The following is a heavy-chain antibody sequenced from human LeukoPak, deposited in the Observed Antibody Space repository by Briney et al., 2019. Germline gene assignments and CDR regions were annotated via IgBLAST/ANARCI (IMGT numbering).Heavy chain of an antibody. CDR1: GFTFSNNG. CDR3: ARSPGPAAVAFDY. V-gene: IGHV3-30*19. CDR2: ISFDGSEK. J-gene: IGHJ4*02. D-gene: IGHD6-13*01. Sequence: GGSLRLSCAASGFTFSNNGMHWVRQTPGKGLEWVASISFDGSEKYYRDSVKGRFTISRDNSKNTVSLQMNSLRPEDTAVYYCARSPGPAAVAFDYWGQGTLVTVSS.